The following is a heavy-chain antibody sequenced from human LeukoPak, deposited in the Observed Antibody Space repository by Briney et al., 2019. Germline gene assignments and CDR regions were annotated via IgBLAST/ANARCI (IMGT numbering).Heavy chain of an antibody. V-gene: IGHV4-61*01. CDR2: IYYSGST. CDR3: ARGTMIVPLDY. Sequence: TSETLSLTCTVSGGSVSSGSHYWSWIRQPPGKGLEWIGYIYYSGSTNYNPSLKSRVTISVDTSKNQFSLKLSSVTAADTAVYYCARGTMIVPLDYWGQGTLVTVSS. D-gene: IGHD3-22*01. CDR1: GGSVSSGSHY. J-gene: IGHJ4*02.